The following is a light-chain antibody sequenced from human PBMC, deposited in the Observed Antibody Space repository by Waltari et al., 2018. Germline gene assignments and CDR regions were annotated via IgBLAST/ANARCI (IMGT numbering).Light chain of an antibody. CDR2: GKN. V-gene: IGLV3-19*01. Sequence: SSDLTQDPAVSVALGQTVMSTCQGASTRTSYASWYQQKSGQAPILVLIGKNKRPSGIPDRFSGYNSETTTSLTITGAQAEDEADYYCSSRDSSASHVLFAGGTKLTVL. CDR3: SSRDSSASHVL. CDR1: STRTSY. J-gene: IGLJ2*01.